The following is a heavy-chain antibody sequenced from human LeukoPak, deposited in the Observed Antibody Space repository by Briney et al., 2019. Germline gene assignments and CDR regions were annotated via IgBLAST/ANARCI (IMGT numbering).Heavy chain of an antibody. D-gene: IGHD5-18*01. CDR3: ARDVRRGYSYGYGGY. V-gene: IGHV3-21*01. J-gene: IGHJ4*02. CDR2: ISSSSSYI. Sequence: PGGSLRLSCAASGFTFSSYSMNWVRQAPGKGLEWVSSISSSSSYIYYADSVKGRFTISRDNAKNSLYLQMNSLRAEDTAVYYCARDVRRGYSYGYGGYWGQGTLVTVSS. CDR1: GFTFSSYS.